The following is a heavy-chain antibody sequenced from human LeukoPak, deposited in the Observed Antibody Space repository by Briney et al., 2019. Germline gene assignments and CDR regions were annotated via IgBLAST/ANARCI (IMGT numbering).Heavy chain of an antibody. D-gene: IGHD1-26*01. CDR2: INHSGST. J-gene: IGHJ4*02. Sequence: PSETLSLTCAVYGGSFSGYYWSWIRQPPGKGLEWIGEINHSGSTNYNPSLKSRVTISVDTSKNQFSLKLSSVTAADTAVYYCARGGGSFPFDYWGQGTLVIVSS. CDR3: ARGGGSFPFDY. CDR1: GGSFSGYY. V-gene: IGHV4-34*01.